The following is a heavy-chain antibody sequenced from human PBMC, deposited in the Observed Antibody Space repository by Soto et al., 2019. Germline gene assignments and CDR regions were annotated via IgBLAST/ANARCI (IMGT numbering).Heavy chain of an antibody. Sequence: EVQLLESGGGLVQPGGSLRLSCSASGFIFSNYAMSWVRQAPGKGLEWVSSTSGGGGGTHYADSVKGRFTISRDNSKNTLHLQMNRLRAEDTAVYYCAKGSHYDILTAYHAFDFGGQGTLVSVSS. D-gene: IGHD3-9*01. CDR3: AKGSHYDILTAYHAFDF. V-gene: IGHV3-23*01. CDR1: GFIFSNYA. CDR2: TSGGGGGT. J-gene: IGHJ4*02.